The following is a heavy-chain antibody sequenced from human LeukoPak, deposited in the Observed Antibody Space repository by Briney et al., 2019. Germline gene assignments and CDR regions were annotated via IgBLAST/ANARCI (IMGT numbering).Heavy chain of an antibody. CDR3: ARGPEVGRVGATSYNWFDP. J-gene: IGHJ5*02. CDR1: GYTFTSYG. D-gene: IGHD1-26*01. V-gene: IGHV1-18*01. CDR2: ISAYNGNT. Sequence: ASVKVSCKASGYTFTSYGISWVRQAPGQGLEWMGWISAYNGNTNYAQKLQGRVTMTTDTSTSTAYMELRSLRSDDTAVYYCARGPEVGRVGATSYNWFDPWGQGTLVTVSS.